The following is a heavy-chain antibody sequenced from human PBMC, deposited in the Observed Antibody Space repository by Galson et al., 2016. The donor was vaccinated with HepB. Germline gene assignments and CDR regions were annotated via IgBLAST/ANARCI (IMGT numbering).Heavy chain of an antibody. J-gene: IGHJ4*02. CDR1: GFIFSDYT. V-gene: IGHV3-21*01. CDR2: ISSRSSYI. CDR3: ARDNSGWTGFGY. D-gene: IGHD6-19*01. Sequence: SLRLSCAASGFIFSDYTMNWVRQAPGKGLEWVSSISSRSSYIYYGDSVKVRFTISRDNAKNSLCLQMNSLRVEDTAVYYCARDNSGWTGFGYWGQGTLVTVSS.